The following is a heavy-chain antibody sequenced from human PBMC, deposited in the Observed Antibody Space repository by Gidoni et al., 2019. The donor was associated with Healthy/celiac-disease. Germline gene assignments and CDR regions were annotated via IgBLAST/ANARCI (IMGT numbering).Heavy chain of an antibody. CDR1: GGSISSSNW. V-gene: IGHV4-4*02. CDR3: ARASLTYSSSWYADYYYYMDV. J-gene: IGHJ6*03. CDR2: IYHSGST. D-gene: IGHD6-13*01. Sequence: QVQLQESGPGLVKPSGTLSLTCAVSGGSISSSNWWSWVRQPPGKGLEWIGEIYHSGSTNYNPSLKSRVTISVDKSKNQFSLKLSSVTAADTAVYYCARASLTYSSSWYADYYYYMDVWGKGTTVTVSS.